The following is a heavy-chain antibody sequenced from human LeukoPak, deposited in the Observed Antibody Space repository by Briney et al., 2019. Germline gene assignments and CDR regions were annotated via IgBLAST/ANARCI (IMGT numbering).Heavy chain of an antibody. Sequence: GGSLGLSCITSGFSFSNYGMHWVRQAPGKGPEWVAFVRYDGTNKYYTDSVRGRFTISRDNSKNTLYLQMNSLRVEDTALYYCAKYYREGSGASPLDYWGQGTLVTVSS. J-gene: IGHJ4*02. CDR1: GFSFSNYG. CDR3: AKYYREGSGASPLDY. CDR2: VRYDGTNK. D-gene: IGHD3-22*01. V-gene: IGHV3-30*02.